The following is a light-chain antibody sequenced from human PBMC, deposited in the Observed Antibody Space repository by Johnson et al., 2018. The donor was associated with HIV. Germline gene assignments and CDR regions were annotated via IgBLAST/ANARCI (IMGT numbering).Light chain of an antibody. CDR3: GTWDSSLSAGV. V-gene: IGLV1-51*02. Sequence: QSVLTQPPSVSAALVQKVTVSCAGSSSNIGKNYVSWYQQLPGTAPKVLIYESNKRPSGIPDRFSGSKSDTSATLGITGLQTGDEADYYCGTWDSSLSAGVFGTGTKVTVL. CDR2: ESN. J-gene: IGLJ1*01. CDR1: SSNIGKNY.